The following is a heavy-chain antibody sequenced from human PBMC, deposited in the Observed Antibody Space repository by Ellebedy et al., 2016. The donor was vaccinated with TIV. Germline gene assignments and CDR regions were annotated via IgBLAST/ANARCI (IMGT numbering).Heavy chain of an antibody. J-gene: IGHJ4*02. D-gene: IGHD6-13*01. CDR3: VRIGYITSWYREAY. CDR2: IDFSGRTI. V-gene: IGHV3-11*01. Sequence: PGGSLRLSCAASGFTFSDYHMSWIRQAPGKGLEWLSNIDFSGRTIYAADSVKGRFTTSRDNARNSLYLQMKALRAEDTAVYYCVRIGYITSWYREAYWGQGTLVTVSS. CDR1: GFTFSDYH.